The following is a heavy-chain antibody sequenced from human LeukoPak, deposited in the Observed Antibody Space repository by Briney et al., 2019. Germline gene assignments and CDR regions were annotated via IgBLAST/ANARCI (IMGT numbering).Heavy chain of an antibody. CDR2: IYHSGRT. V-gene: IGHV4-59*08. D-gene: IGHD2-15*01. Sequence: SETLSLTCTVSGGSISSYYWSWIRQPPGKGLEWIGYIYHSGRTNYSPSLKSRVTISVDTSKNQFSLKLSSVTAADTAVYYCARGVVAANYYYYGMDVWGQGTTVTVSS. CDR3: ARGVVAANYYYYGMDV. J-gene: IGHJ6*02. CDR1: GGSISSYY.